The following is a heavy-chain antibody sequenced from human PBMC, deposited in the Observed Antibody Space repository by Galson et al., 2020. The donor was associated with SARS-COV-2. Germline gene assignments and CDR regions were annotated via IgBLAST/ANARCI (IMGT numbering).Heavy chain of an antibody. Sequence: GGSLRLSCAASGFTFSSYRMHWVRQAPGKRLEWVAVISYDGSNKYYADSVKGRFTISRDNSKNTLYLQMTRLRAEDTAVYYCAKDGGFGEPLVWFQPWGQGTLVTVSS. D-gene: IGHD3-10*01. J-gene: IGHJ5*02. CDR2: ISYDGSNK. CDR1: GFTFSSYR. CDR3: AKDGGFGEPLVWFQP. V-gene: IGHV3-30*18.